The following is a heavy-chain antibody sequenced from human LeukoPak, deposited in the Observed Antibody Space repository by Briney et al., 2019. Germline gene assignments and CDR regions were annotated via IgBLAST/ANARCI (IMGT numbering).Heavy chain of an antibody. CDR2: INPSGGST. CDR3: ARTLGYCSRTSCYAYYYYGMDV. J-gene: IGHJ6*02. V-gene: IGHV1-46*01. D-gene: IGHD2-2*01. Sequence: ASVKVSCKASGYTFTSYYMHWVRQAPGQGLEWMGIINPSGGSTSYAQKFQGRVTMTRDTSTSTVYMELSSLRSEDTAVYYCARTLGYCSRTSCYAYYYYGMDVWGQGTTVTVSS. CDR1: GYTFTSYY.